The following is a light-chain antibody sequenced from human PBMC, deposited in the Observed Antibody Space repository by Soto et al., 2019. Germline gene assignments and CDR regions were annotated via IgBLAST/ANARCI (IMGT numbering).Light chain of an antibody. CDR3: CSYAGGNTFFVL. CDR1: SSDIGSYNL. J-gene: IGLJ2*01. V-gene: IGLV2-23*01. Sequence: QSVLTQPASVSGSPGQSITISCTGSSSDIGSYNLVSWYQQYSGKAPKLIIFEDTERPLGVSNRFSGSKSGNTASLTISGVQADDEADYYCCSYAGGNTFFVLFGGGTKVTVL. CDR2: EDT.